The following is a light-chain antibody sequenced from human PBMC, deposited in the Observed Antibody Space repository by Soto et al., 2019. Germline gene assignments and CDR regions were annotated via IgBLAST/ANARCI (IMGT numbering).Light chain of an antibody. V-gene: IGLV2-14*02. CDR3: CSYTSSSTRV. CDR1: SSDAGNYNF. CDR2: EDS. Sequence: QSALTQPASVSGSPGQSITISCTGTSSDAGNYNFVSWYQQHPGKAPKVIIYEDSTRPSGVSNRISGSKSGNTASLTISGLQAEDEADYYCCSYTSSSTRVFGGGTKLTVL. J-gene: IGLJ2*01.